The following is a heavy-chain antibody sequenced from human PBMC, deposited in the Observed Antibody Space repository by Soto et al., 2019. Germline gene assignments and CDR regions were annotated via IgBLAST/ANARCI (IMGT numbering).Heavy chain of an antibody. Sequence: EVQLVESGGGLVQPGGSLRLSCAASGFTFSAYSMNWVRQAPGRGLEWISFISSSSTTIYYADSLNGRFTVTRDNANNSLYPQMNSRRDEDTAADYCARDGRRYCSSTSCYDCWGQGTLVTVSS. CDR1: GFTFSAYS. CDR2: ISSSSTTI. J-gene: IGHJ4*02. CDR3: ARDGRRYCSSTSCYDC. V-gene: IGHV3-48*02. D-gene: IGHD2-2*01.